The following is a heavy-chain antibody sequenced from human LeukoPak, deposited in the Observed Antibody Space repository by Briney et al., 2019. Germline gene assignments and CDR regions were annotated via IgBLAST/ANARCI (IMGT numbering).Heavy chain of an antibody. V-gene: IGHV1-2*06. D-gene: IGHD2-15*01. CDR1: GYTFTGYY. CDR2: INPNSGGT. CDR3: ARASGVVAATHYYYYYMDV. Sequence: GASVKVSCKASGYTFTGYYMHWVRQAPGQGLEWMGRINPNSGGTNYAQKFQGRVTMTRDTSISTAYMELSRLRSDDTAVYYCARASGVVAATHYYYYYMDVWGKGTTVTVSS. J-gene: IGHJ6*03.